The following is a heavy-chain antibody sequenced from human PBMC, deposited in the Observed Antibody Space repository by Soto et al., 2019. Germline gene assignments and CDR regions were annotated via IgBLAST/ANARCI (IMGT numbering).Heavy chain of an antibody. J-gene: IGHJ6*02. D-gene: IGHD3-22*01. CDR3: ARFYYDSSGYLPSPYYYYYGMDV. CDR1: GFTFSIYS. CDR2: ISSSSSYI. V-gene: IGHV3-21*01. Sequence: GGSLRLSCAASGFTFSIYSMNWVRQAPGKGLEWVSSISSSSSYIYYADPVKGRFTISRDNAKNSLYLQMNSLRAEDTSVYYCARFYYDSSGYLPSPYYYYYGMDVWGQGTTVTVSS.